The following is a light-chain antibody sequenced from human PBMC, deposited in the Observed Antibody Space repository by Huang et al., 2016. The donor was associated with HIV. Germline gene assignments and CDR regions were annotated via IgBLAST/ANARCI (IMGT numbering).Light chain of an antibody. CDR1: QSVTSNY. J-gene: IGKJ3*01. V-gene: IGKV3-20*01. CDR2: GAS. Sequence: EIVLTQSPGTLSLSPGERATLSCRASQSVTSNYLAWYQQKPGQAPRLLIHGASSRATGIPDRFSGSGSGTDFTLTISRLEPEDFAVYYCQHFGSSIFTFGPGTKVDMK. CDR3: QHFGSSIFT.